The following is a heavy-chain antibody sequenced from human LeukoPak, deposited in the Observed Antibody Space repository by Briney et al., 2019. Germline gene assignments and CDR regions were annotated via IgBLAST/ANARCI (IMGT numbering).Heavy chain of an antibody. Sequence: GSLRLSCAASGFTFSSHRMNWVRQAPGKGLEWIGYNYYSGSTNYNPSLKSRVTISVDTSKNQFSLKLNSVTAADTAVYYCARTTEDCSSTSCYQYWFDPWGQGTLVTVSS. CDR1: GFTFSSHR. D-gene: IGHD2-2*01. CDR2: NYYSGST. J-gene: IGHJ5*02. CDR3: ARTTEDCSSTSCYQYWFDP. V-gene: IGHV4-59*11.